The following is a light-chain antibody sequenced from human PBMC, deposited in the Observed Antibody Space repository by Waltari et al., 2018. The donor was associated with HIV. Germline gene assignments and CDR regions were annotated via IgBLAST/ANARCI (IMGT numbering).Light chain of an antibody. CDR1: ALAKQY. CDR3: QSADSGGTWDVV. J-gene: IGLJ2*01. Sequence: SYELTQLPSVSVSPGQTARITCSGDALAKQYAYWYQQKPGQAPVLMISKDNERPSGTPERFSGSSSGTTVTLIISGVQAEDEADYYCQSADSGGTWDVVFGGGTKLTVL. V-gene: IGLV3-25*03. CDR2: KDN.